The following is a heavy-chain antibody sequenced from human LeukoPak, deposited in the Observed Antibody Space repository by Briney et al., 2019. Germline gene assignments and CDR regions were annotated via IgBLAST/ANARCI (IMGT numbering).Heavy chain of an antibody. Sequence: PGGSLRLSCAASGFTFSSYAMSWVRQAPGKGLEWVSAISGSGGSTYYADSVKGRFTISRDNSKNTLYLQMNSLRAGDTAVYYCAKVGVITIFGVVTNYFDYWGQGTLVTVSS. CDR2: ISGSGGST. J-gene: IGHJ4*02. CDR3: AKVGVITIFGVVTNYFDY. V-gene: IGHV3-23*01. D-gene: IGHD3-3*01. CDR1: GFTFSSYA.